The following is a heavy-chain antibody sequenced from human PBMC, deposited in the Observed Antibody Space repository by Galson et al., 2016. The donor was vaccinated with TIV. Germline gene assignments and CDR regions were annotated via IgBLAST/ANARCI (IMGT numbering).Heavy chain of an antibody. J-gene: IGHJ4*02. CDR3: TTRPGPGKPRIDY. CDR2: INNKANTHAT. CDR1: GFTFSDSA. Sequence: SGFTFSDSAMHWVRQASGKGLEWIGRINNKANTHATEYTASLKGRFTISRDDSRNTAYLQMNNLKTEDTAVYYCTTRPGPGKPRIDYWGQGTLVTVSS. V-gene: IGHV3-73*01. D-gene: IGHD1-14*01.